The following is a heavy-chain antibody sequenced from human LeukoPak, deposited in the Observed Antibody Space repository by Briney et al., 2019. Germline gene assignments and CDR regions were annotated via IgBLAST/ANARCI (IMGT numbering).Heavy chain of an antibody. CDR1: GFTFSSYW. J-gene: IGHJ4*02. V-gene: IGHV3-7*01. CDR2: IKTDGSLT. CDR3: ARDLNWGTY. Sequence: PGGSLRLSCVASGFTFSSYWMTWVRQAPGKGLEWVANIKTDGSLTYYVDSVKGRFTISRDNAKNSLYLQMNSLRAEDTAVYYCARDLNWGTYWGQGTLVTVSS. D-gene: IGHD7-27*01.